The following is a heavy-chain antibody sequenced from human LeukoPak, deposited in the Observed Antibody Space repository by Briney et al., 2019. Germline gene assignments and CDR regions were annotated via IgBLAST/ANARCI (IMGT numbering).Heavy chain of an antibody. J-gene: IGHJ5*02. Sequence: SETLSLTCSVSGGSISSYYWSWIRQPAGKGLEWIGRIYSSGTITYNPSLQSRVTMSVDTSKNEFSLKMSSVTAADTAVYYCTRDSGTTGQVKFDPWGQGTLVAVSS. CDR2: IYSSGTI. CDR3: TRDSGTTGQVKFDP. V-gene: IGHV4-4*07. CDR1: GGSISSYY. D-gene: IGHD3-10*01.